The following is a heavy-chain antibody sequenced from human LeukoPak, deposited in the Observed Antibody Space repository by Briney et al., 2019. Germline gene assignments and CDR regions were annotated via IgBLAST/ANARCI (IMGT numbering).Heavy chain of an antibody. CDR1: GGSISSYY. D-gene: IGHD6-13*01. V-gene: IGHV4-59*01. CDR3: ARKVSSTWPSFDY. CDR2: IYYSGST. J-gene: IGHJ4*02. Sequence: SETLSLTCTVSGGSISSYYWSWIRQPPGKGLEWIGYIYYSGSTNYNPSLKSRVTISVDTSKNQFSLKLSSVTAADTAVYYCARKVSSTWPSFDYWGQGTLVTVSS.